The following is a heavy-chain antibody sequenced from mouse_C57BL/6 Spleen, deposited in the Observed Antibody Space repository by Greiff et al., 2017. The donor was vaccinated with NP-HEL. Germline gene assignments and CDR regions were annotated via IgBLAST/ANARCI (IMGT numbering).Heavy chain of an antibody. CDR3: ARDEDYGPTGFAY. CDR1: GFTFSSYA. CDR2: ISDGGSYT. Sequence: VQLQQSGGGLVKPGGSLKLSCAASGFTFSSYAMSWVRQTPEKRLEWVATISDGGSYTYYPDNVKGRFPISRDNAKNNLYLQMSHLKSEDTAMYDWARDEDYGPTGFAYWGQGTLVTVSA. J-gene: IGHJ3*01. D-gene: IGHD1-1*01. V-gene: IGHV5-4*01.